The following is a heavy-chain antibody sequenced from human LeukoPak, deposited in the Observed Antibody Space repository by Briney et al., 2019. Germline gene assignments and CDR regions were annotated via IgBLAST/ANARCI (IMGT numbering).Heavy chain of an antibody. CDR2: IYDSGST. Sequence: PSETLSLTCTVSGGSIRSSYYYWGWIRQPPGKGLEWIGSIYDSGSTYYNPSLKSRVTISVDTSKNQFSLKLNSVTAADTAVYYCARGSTYYDSSGQVPFDYWGQGTLVTVSS. CDR3: ARGSTYYDSSGQVPFDY. V-gene: IGHV4-39*01. J-gene: IGHJ4*02. CDR1: GGSIRSSYYY. D-gene: IGHD3-22*01.